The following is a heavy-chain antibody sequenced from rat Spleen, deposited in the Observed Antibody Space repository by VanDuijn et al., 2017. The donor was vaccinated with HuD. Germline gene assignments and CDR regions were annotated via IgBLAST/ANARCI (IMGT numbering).Heavy chain of an antibody. CDR3: ARHRNYGGIPFDF. Sequence: EVQLVESGGGLVQPGRSLKLSCAASGFTFSNYGMAWVRQAPGKGLEWVASITSTGGGNTYYRDSVKGRFTISRDNAKSTLYLQMDSLRSEDTATYYCARHRNYGGIPFDFWGQGVMVTVSS. D-gene: IGHD1-11*01. J-gene: IGHJ2*01. CDR2: ITSTGGGNT. V-gene: IGHV5S13*01. CDR1: GFTFSNYG.